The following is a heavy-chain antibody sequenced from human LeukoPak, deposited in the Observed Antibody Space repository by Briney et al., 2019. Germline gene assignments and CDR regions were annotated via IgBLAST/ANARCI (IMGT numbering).Heavy chain of an antibody. Sequence: PGGSLRLSCAASGFTFSSYSMNWVRQAPGKGLEWVSYISSSSSTIYYADSVKGRFTISRDNAKNTLYLHMHSLRAEDTAVYYCVRDGDDFNFDYWGQGSLVTVSS. CDR3: VRDGDDFNFDY. J-gene: IGHJ4*02. V-gene: IGHV3-48*04. CDR1: GFTFSSYS. CDR2: ISSSSSTI. D-gene: IGHD5-24*01.